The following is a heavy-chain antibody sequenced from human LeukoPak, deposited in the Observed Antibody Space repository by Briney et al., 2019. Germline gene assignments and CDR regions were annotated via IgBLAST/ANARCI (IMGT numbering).Heavy chain of an antibody. Sequence: GGSLRLSCAASGFTFSSYGMHWVRQAPGKGLEWVAVIWYDGSNKYYADSVKGRLTISRDNSKNTLYLQMNSLRAEDTAVYYCARALKGGNYMDVWGQGTTVTVSS. D-gene: IGHD4-23*01. V-gene: IGHV3-33*01. CDR1: GFTFSSYG. J-gene: IGHJ6*02. CDR3: ARALKGGNYMDV. CDR2: IWYDGSNK.